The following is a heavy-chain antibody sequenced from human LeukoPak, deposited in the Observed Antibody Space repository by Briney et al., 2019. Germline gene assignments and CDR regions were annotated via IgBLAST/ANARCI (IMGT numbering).Heavy chain of an antibody. V-gene: IGHV3-21*01. J-gene: IGHJ6*02. D-gene: IGHD6-13*01. Sequence: GGSLRLSCAASGFTFSSYSMNWVRQAPGKGLEWVSSISSSSSYIYYADSVKGRFTISRDNSKNTLYLQMNSLRAEDTAVYYCARIGAAAAVFRYYYYYGMDVWGQGTTVTVSS. CDR2: ISSSSSYI. CDR3: ARIGAAAAVFRYYYYYGMDV. CDR1: GFTFSSYS.